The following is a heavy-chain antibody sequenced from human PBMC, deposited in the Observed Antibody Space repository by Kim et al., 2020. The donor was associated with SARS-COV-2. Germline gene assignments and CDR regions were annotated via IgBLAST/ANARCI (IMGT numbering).Heavy chain of an antibody. CDR1: GFTFSSYA. CDR2: ISSSGGNT. V-gene: IGHV3-23*01. CDR3: AHIGGSGCYGYLQH. Sequence: GGSLRLSCAASGFTFSSYAMSWVRQAPGKGLEWVSAISSSGGNTYYADSVKGRFTISRDNSKNTLYLQMNSLRAEDTAVYYCAHIGGSGCYGYLQHWGQGTLGTLSS. J-gene: IGHJ1*01. D-gene: IGHD6-19*01.